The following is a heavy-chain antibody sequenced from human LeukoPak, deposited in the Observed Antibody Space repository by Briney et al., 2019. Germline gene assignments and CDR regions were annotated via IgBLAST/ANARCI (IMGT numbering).Heavy chain of an antibody. J-gene: IGHJ4*02. CDR3: AKDMGRYYDSSGYYALDY. Sequence: GRSLRLSCAASGFTFDDYAMHWVRQAPGKGLEWVSGISWNSGSIGYADSVKGRFTISRDNAKNSLYLQMNSLRAEDTALYYRAKDMGRYYDSSGYYALDYWGQGTLVTVSS. CDR1: GFTFDDYA. CDR2: ISWNSGSI. V-gene: IGHV3-9*01. D-gene: IGHD3-22*01.